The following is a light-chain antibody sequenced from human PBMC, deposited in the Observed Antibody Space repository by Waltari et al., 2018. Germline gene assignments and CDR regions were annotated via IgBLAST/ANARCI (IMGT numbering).Light chain of an antibody. CDR1: QGIRND. Sequence: AIQMTQSPSSLSPSVGDRVTITCRASQGIRNDLVWYQQKPGKAPKLLIYAASSLQGGVPSRFSGSGSGTDFTLTISSLQPEDFATYYCLQDYNYPWTFGQGTKVEIK. CDR2: AAS. CDR3: LQDYNYPWT. J-gene: IGKJ1*01. V-gene: IGKV1-6*01.